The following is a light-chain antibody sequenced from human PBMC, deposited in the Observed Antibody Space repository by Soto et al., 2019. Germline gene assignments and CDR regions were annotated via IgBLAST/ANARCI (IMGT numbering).Light chain of an antibody. J-gene: IGLJ1*01. CDR3: CLYVGATTYV. CDR1: SGDVGSYSL. Sequence: QSALAQPGCVSGSPGQSITIYCTGASGDVGSYSLVSWYQQHPGKAPKVVIYEGHKRPSGVPDRFSGSTSVNTASLTISVLQTDDEADYYCCLYVGATTYVFGTGTKGTVL. V-gene: IGLV2-23*01. CDR2: EGH.